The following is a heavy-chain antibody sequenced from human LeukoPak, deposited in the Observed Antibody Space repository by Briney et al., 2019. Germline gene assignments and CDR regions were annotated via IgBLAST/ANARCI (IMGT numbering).Heavy chain of an antibody. V-gene: IGHV3-74*01. CDR1: GFTFSSYW. D-gene: IGHD6-13*01. CDR3: VRGSAAAKNAFDV. Sequence: GGSLRLSCAASGFTFSSYWMHWVRQASGKGLVWVSRINTDGSSTNYATSVKGRFTMSRDNAKNTLYLQMSSLTAEDTAVYYCVRGSAAAKNAFDVWGQGTMVSVSS. J-gene: IGHJ3*01. CDR2: INTDGSST.